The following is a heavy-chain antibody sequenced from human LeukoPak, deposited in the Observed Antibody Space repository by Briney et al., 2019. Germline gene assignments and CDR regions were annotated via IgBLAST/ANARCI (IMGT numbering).Heavy chain of an antibody. V-gene: IGHV3-7*01. CDR1: GFTFSSYA. J-gene: IGHJ6*03. CDR2: IKQDGSET. D-gene: IGHD5-24*01. Sequence: GGSLRLSCAASGFTFSSYAMSWVRQAPGKGLEWVANIKQDGSETSYVDSVKGRFTISRDNAKNSLYLQMNSLRAEDTAVYYCAKVRDRRDGYNFYFYYYMDVWGKGTTVTVSS. CDR3: AKVRDRRDGYNFYFYYYMDV.